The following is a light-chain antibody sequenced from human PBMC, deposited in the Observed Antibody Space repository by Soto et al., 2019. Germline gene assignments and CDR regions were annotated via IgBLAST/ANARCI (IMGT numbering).Light chain of an antibody. CDR1: QTVSSSY. CDR2: GAS. V-gene: IGKV3-20*01. CDR3: QQYGSSPWT. J-gene: IGKJ1*01. Sequence: EIVLTQSPGTLSLSPGERATLSCRASQTVSSSYLAWYQQKPGQAPRPLIYGASSRAIGIPDRFSGSGSGTDFTRTIGRLEPEDFAVYYCQQYGSSPWTFGQGTKVEIK.